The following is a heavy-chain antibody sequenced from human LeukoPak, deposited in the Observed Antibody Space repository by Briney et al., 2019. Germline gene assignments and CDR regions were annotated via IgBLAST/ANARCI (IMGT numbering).Heavy chain of an antibody. CDR2: IYWDDDK. J-gene: IGHJ4*02. V-gene: IGHV2-5*02. CDR3: AQTGGKDLGSSGWLNY. D-gene: IGHD6-19*01. Sequence: SGHTLVKPTQTRTLAGTCSGVSLSTRGVGVGWIRQPPGKALEWLALIYWDDDKRYSPSLKSRLTITKDTSKNQVVLTMTNMDPVDTATYYCAQTGGKDLGSSGWLNYWGQGTLVAVSS. CDR1: GVSLSTRGVG.